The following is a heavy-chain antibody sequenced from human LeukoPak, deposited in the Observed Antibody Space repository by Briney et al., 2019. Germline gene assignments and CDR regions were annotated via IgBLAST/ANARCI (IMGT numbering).Heavy chain of an antibody. CDR1: GYTFTSYD. J-gene: IGHJ4*02. CDR3: AREYQGSSYFDY. D-gene: IGHD2/OR15-2a*01. CDR2: MSPNSGDT. V-gene: IGHV1-8*01. Sequence: ASVKVSCKASGYTFTSYDFNWVRQATGQRPEWMGWMSPNSGDTGYAQKFQDRVTMTRNTSISTAYMELSSLRSDDTAVYYCAREYQGSSYFDYWGQGTLVTVSS.